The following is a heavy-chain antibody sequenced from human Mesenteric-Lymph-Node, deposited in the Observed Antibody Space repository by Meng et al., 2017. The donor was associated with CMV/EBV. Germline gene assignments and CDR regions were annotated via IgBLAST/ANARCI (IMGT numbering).Heavy chain of an antibody. CDR2: ISSSSSTI. J-gene: IGHJ6*02. CDR1: GFTFSSYS. V-gene: IGHV3-48*04. D-gene: IGHD6-6*01. Sequence: GGSLRLSCAASGFTFSSYSMNWVRQAPGKGLEWVSYISSSSSTIYYANSVKGRFTISIDNAKNSLYLQMNSLRAEDTAVYYCAREPVGAALYYYYYGMDVWGQGTTVTVSS. CDR3: AREPVGAALYYYYYGMDV.